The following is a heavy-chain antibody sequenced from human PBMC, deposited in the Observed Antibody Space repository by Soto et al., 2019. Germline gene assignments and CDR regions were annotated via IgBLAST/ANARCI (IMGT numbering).Heavy chain of an antibody. CDR3: ARRYYGSGSHPPPGHYYGMDV. CDR1: GYSFTSYW. D-gene: IGHD3-10*01. V-gene: IGHV5-10-1*03. CDR2: IDPSDSYT. Sequence: EVQLVQSGAEVKKPGESLRISCKGSGYSFTSYWISWVRQMPGKGLEWMGRIDPSDSYTNYSPSFQGHVTISADKSISTAYLQWSSLKASDTAMYYCARRYYGSGSHPPPGHYYGMDVWGQGTTVTASS. J-gene: IGHJ6*02.